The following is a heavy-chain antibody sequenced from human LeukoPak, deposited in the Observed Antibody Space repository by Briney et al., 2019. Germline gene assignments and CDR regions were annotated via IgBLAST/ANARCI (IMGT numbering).Heavy chain of an antibody. J-gene: IGHJ4*02. Sequence: ASVKVSCKASGYTFTSYGISWVRQAPGQGLEWMGWISAYNGNTNYAQKLQGRVTMTTDTSTSTAYMELRSLRSDDTAVYYCATVAFPWELLDYHFDYWGQGTLVSVSS. CDR2: ISAYNGNT. CDR3: ATVAFPWELLDYHFDY. CDR1: GYTFTSYG. D-gene: IGHD1-26*01. V-gene: IGHV1-18*01.